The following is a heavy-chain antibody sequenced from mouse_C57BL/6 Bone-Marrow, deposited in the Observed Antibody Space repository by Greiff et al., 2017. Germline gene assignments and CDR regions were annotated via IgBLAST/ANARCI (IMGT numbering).Heavy chain of an antibody. V-gene: IGHV1-64*01. CDR3: ARSYDYDDDTMDY. Sequence: QVQLQQPGAELVKPGASVKLSCKASGYTFTNYWMHWVKQRPGQGLAWIGMMHPDGGSPDYNETFKSEATMGVDKSSRTAYMELSSLASEDSAVYYCARSYDYDDDTMDYWGQGTSVTVSS. D-gene: IGHD2-4*01. J-gene: IGHJ4*01. CDR1: GYTFTNYW. CDR2: MHPDGGSP.